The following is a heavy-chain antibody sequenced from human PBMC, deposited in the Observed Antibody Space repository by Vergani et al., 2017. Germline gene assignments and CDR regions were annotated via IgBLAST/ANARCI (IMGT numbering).Heavy chain of an antibody. Sequence: EGQLVESGGDWVQRGGSLRLSCAASGFISSSYWMSWVRQAPGKGLEWVANVNKVGSEKYYVDSVRGRFTISRDNAKNAIYLQMNSLRAEDTAVYFCVRVPLIKRGSGNYGINNYHGMDVWGQGTTVIVSS. V-gene: IGHV3-7*01. D-gene: IGHD3-10*01. CDR1: GFISSSYW. J-gene: IGHJ6*02. CDR2: VNKVGSEK. CDR3: VRVPLIKRGSGNYGINNYHGMDV.